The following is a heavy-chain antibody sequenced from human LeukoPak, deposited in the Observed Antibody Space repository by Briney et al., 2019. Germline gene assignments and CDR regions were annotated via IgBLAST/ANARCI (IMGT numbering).Heavy chain of an antibody. CDR1: GGTFSSYA. V-gene: IGHV1-69*13. Sequence: ASVKVSCKASGGTFSSYAISWVRQAPGQGLEWMGGIIPIFGTANYAQKFQGRVTITADESTSTAYLELSSLRSEDTAVYYCARDWYYYDSSGYYYALRYWGQGTLVTVSS. CDR2: IIPIFGTA. J-gene: IGHJ4*02. CDR3: ARDWYYYDSSGYYYALRY. D-gene: IGHD3-22*01.